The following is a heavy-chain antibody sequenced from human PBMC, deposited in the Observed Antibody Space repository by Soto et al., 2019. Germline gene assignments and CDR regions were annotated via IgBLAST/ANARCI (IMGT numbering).Heavy chain of an antibody. CDR2: IYYSGST. J-gene: IGHJ4*02. CDR1: GGSISSYY. CDR3: ARHATPYYDSSGYYAYYFDY. D-gene: IGHD3-22*01. V-gene: IGHV4-59*08. Sequence: NPSETLSLTCTVSGGSISSYYLSWIRQPPGKGPEWIGYIYYSGSTNYNPSLKSRVTISVDTSKNQFSLKLSSVTAADTAVYYCARHATPYYDSSGYYAYYFDYWGQGTLVTVSS.